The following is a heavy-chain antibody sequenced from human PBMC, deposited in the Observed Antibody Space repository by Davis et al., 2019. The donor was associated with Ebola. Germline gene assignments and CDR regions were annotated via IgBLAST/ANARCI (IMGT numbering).Heavy chain of an antibody. CDR2: IYHSGST. Sequence: SETLSLTCAVSGGSISSSNWWSWVRQPPGKGLEWIGEIYHSGSTNYNPSLKSRVTISVDTSKNQFSLKLSSVTAADTAVYYCARLLWFGELLISDWYFDLWGRGTLVTVSS. D-gene: IGHD3-10*01. CDR3: ARLLWFGELLISDWYFDL. J-gene: IGHJ2*01. V-gene: IGHV4-4*02. CDR1: GGSISSSNW.